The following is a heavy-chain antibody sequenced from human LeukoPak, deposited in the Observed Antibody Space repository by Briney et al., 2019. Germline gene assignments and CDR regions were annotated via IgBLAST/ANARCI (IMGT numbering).Heavy chain of an antibody. Sequence: SETLSLTCTVSGGSISRYYWSWIRQPPGKGLEWIGYIYYSGSTNYNPSLKSRVTISVDTSKNQFSLKLSSVTAADTAVYYCARRANGEGYFDYWGQGTLVTVSS. CDR2: IYYSGST. J-gene: IGHJ4*02. CDR1: GGSISRYY. V-gene: IGHV4-59*08. CDR3: ARRANGEGYFDY.